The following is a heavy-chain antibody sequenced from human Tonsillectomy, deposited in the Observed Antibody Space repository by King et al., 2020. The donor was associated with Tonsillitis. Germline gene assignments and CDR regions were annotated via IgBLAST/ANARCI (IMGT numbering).Heavy chain of an antibody. CDR2: INHSGST. J-gene: IGHJ4*02. CDR1: GGSFSGFY. V-gene: IGHV4-34*01. D-gene: IGHD3-10*01. Sequence: VQLQQWGAGLLKSSETLSLTCAVYGGSFSGFYWTWIRQPPGKGLAWIGEINHSGSTNYNPSLKSRVTISVDMSKNRFSLKLSSVTAADTAVYYCARDGGYYVSGTYQYYWGQGTLVTVSS. CDR3: ARDGGYYVSGTYQYY.